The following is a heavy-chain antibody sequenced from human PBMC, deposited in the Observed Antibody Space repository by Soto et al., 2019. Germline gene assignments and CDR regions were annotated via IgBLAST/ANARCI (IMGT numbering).Heavy chain of an antibody. CDR3: ARPNYYGSGSYPYGY. CDR1: GFTFSSYE. CDR2: ISSSGSTI. V-gene: IGHV3-48*03. J-gene: IGHJ4*02. Sequence: EVQLVESGGGLVQPGGSLRLSCAASGFTFSSYEMNWVRQAPGKGLEWVSYISSSGSTIYYADSVKGRFTISRDNAKNSLYLQMNSLRAEDTAVYYCARPNYYGSGSYPYGYWGQGTLVTVSS. D-gene: IGHD3-10*01.